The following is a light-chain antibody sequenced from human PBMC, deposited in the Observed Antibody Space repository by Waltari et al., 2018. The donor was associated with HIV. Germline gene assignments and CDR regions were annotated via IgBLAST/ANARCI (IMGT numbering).Light chain of an antibody. J-gene: IGLJ2*01. Sequence: QSALTQPPSASGSPGQSVTIPCTGTSSDDGGHNYVSWYQHHPGKAPKLMIYEVSKRPSGVPDRFSGSKSGNTASLTVSGLQAEDEADYYCSSYAGSNNFVVFGGGTKLTVL. CDR1: SSDDGGHNY. CDR2: EVS. V-gene: IGLV2-8*01. CDR3: SSYAGSNNFVV.